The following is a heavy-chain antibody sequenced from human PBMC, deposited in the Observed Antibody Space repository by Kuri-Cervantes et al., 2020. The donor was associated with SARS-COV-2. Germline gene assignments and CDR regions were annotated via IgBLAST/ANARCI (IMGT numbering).Heavy chain of an antibody. V-gene: IGHV4-39*01. J-gene: IGHJ6*03. D-gene: IGHD3-9*01. CDR3: ARRSYYDFFTGYYIPFYMDV. CDR1: GGSISSSSYY. Sequence: GSLRLSCTVSGGSISSSSYYWDWNRQPPGKGLEWIGSIYYTGSTYYNPSLKSRVTISVDTSKNQFSLKLTSVTAADTAVYYCARRSYYDFFTGYYIPFYMDVWGKGTTVTDSS. CDR2: IYYTGST.